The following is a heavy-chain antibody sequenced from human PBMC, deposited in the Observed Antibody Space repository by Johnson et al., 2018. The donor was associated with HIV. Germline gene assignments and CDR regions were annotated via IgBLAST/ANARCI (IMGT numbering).Heavy chain of an antibody. CDR3: AKMGTGRSKIQFLEWLPIPHAFDI. J-gene: IGHJ3*02. Sequence: VPLEASGGGVARTGGSLRLSCEASGFTFAEYDMSWVRQAPGKGLEWVSGISGSGGSTYYADSVKGRFTISRNNSKNTLYLQMNSLRAEDTAVYYCAKMGTGRSKIQFLEWLPIPHAFDIWGQGTMVTVSS. CDR1: GFTFAEYD. D-gene: IGHD3-3*01. V-gene: IGHV3-23*04. CDR2: ISGSGGST.